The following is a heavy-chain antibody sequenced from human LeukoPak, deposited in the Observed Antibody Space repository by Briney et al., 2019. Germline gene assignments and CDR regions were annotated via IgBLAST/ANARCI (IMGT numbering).Heavy chain of an antibody. D-gene: IGHD2-2*02. CDR2: IKSISDGGTT. V-gene: IGHV3-15*01. J-gene: IGHJ4*02. CDR3: ATDCATTNCHNIPNCLDY. Sequence: SGGSLRLSCAASGLTFSYAWKTWVRHPPGKGLERVGRIKSISDGGTTDYAAPVKGRFTISRDDSKNTLYLQINSLQTEDTAVYYCATDCATTNCHNIPNCLDYWGQGTLVTVSS. CDR1: GLTFSYAW.